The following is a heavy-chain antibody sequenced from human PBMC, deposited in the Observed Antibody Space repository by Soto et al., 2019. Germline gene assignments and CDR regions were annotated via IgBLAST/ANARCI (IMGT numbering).Heavy chain of an antibody. CDR2: ISYDGSNK. CDR3: AKPDVDYGHYYLFGV. V-gene: IGHV3-30*18. Sequence: QVQLVESGGGVVQPGRSLRLSCAASGFTFSSYGMHWVRQAPGKGLEWVAVISYDGSNKYYADSVKGRFTISRDNSKNTLYLQMNSLRAEDTAVYYCAKPDVDYGHYYLFGVWGQGTLVTVSS. D-gene: IGHD4-17*01. J-gene: IGHJ4*02. CDR1: GFTFSSYG.